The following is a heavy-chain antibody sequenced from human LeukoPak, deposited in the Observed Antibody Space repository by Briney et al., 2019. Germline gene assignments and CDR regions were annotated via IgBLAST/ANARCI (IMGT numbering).Heavy chain of an antibody. V-gene: IGHV4-39*01. J-gene: IGHJ6*02. CDR3: ARLELAYGLDV. D-gene: IGHD1-7*01. Sequence: PSQTLSLTCTVTGGSISRSGYYWGWIRQPPGKGLEWIGTIHYSGSPYYNPSLKSRVTISVDTSENQLSLKLSSVTAADTAVYYCARLELAYGLDVWGQGTTVTVSS. CDR2: IHYSGSP. CDR1: GGSISRSGYY.